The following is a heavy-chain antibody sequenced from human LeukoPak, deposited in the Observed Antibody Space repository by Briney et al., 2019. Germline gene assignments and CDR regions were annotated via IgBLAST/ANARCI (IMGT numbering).Heavy chain of an antibody. CDR3: ARVLGLYCCGDCYKLAFDP. CDR2: IYYSGST. V-gene: IGHV4-39*07. Sequence: PSETLSLTCTVSGGSISSSSYYWGWIRQPPGKGLEWIGSIYYSGSTYYNPSLKSRVTISVDTSKNQFSLKLSSVTAADTAVYYCARVLGLYCCGDCYKLAFDPWGQGTLVTVSS. D-gene: IGHD2-21*02. CDR1: GGSISSSSYY. J-gene: IGHJ5*02.